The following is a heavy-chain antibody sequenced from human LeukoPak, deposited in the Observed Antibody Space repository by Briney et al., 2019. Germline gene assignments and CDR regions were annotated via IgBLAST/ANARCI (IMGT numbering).Heavy chain of an antibody. Sequence: SETLSLTCTVSGGSISSYYWSWIRQPPGKGLEWIGYIYYSGGTNYNPSLKSRVTISVDTSKNQFSLKLSSVTAADTAVYYCARGTQDIVVVPAAMKFVGWFDPWGQGTLVTVSS. D-gene: IGHD2-2*01. CDR1: GGSISSYY. CDR3: ARGTQDIVVVPAAMKFVGWFDP. J-gene: IGHJ5*02. CDR2: IYYSGGT. V-gene: IGHV4-59*01.